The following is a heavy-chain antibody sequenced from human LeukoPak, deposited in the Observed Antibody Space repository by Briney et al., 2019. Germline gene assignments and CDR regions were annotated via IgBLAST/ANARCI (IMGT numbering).Heavy chain of an antibody. CDR2: INPNSGGT. V-gene: IGHV1-2*02. CDR3: AREDNSGGNYIDY. D-gene: IGHD2-15*01. J-gene: IGHJ4*02. Sequence: EASVKVSCKASGYTFTSYYMHWVRQAPGQGLEWMGWINPNSGGTNYAQKFQGRVTMTRDTSISTAYMELSRLRSDDTAVYYCAREDNSGGNYIDYWGQGTLVTVSS. CDR1: GYTFTSYY.